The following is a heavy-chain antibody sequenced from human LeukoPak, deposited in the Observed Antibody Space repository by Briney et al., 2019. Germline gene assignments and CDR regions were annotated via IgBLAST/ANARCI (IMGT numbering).Heavy chain of an antibody. CDR3: AKEGCSSTSCYPYYYYYMDV. CDR2: IWYGGSNK. J-gene: IGHJ6*03. CDR1: GFTFSSYG. V-gene: IGHV3-30*02. Sequence: GGSLRLSCAASGFTFSSYGMHWVRQAPGKGLEWVAVIWYGGSNKYYADSVKGRFTISRDNSKNTLYLQMNSLRAEDTAVYYCAKEGCSSTSCYPYYYYYMDVWGKGTTVTVSS. D-gene: IGHD2-2*01.